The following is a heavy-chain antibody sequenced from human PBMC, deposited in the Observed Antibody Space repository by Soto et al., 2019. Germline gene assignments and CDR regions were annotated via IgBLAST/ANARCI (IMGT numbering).Heavy chain of an antibody. D-gene: IGHD2-2*01. J-gene: IGHJ4*02. CDR2: ISGSGGST. CDR3: AKDLGRGQLLSTFDY. V-gene: IGHV3-23*01. Sequence: PPWWSLRLSCAASGFTFSSYAMSWVRQAPGKGLEWVSAISGSGGSTYYADSVKGRFTISRDNSKNTLYLQMNSLRAEDTAVYYCAKDLGRGQLLSTFDYWGQGTLVTVSS. CDR1: GFTFSSYA.